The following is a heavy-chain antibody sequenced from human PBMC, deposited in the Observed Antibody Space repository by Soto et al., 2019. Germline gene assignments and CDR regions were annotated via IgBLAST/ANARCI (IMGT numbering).Heavy chain of an antibody. J-gene: IGHJ4*02. V-gene: IGHV4-59*08. CDR2: IFYSGNT. CDR3: ARQILYSSGWYFDY. CDR1: GGSISGYC. Sequence: SETLSLTCTVSGGSISGYCCSWIRQSPGKGLEWIGNIFYSGNTNYNPSLKSRVTISVDTSKNQFSLNLSSVTAADTAVYYCARQILYSSGWYFDYWGLGTLVTVS. D-gene: IGHD6-19*01.